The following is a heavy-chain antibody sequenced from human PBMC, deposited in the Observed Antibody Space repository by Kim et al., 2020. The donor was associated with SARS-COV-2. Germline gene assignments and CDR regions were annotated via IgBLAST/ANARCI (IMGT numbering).Heavy chain of an antibody. CDR2: IYYSGST. CDR1: GVSISSGGYY. CDR3: ARYCCSTSCRWFDP. J-gene: IGHJ5*02. Sequence: SETLSLTCTASGVSISSGGYYWSWIRQYPGKGLEWIVYIYYSGSTYYNPSLRSRASISVDTSKNQFFLKLNSVTAADTAVYYCARYCCSTSCRWFDPWGQGTLVTVSS. V-gene: IGHV4-31*03. D-gene: IGHD2-2*01.